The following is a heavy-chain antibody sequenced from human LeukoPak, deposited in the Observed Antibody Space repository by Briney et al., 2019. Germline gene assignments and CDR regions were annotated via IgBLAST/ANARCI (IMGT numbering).Heavy chain of an antibody. Sequence: ASETLSLTCAVSGYSISSGYYWGWIRPPPGKGLEWIGSIYHSGSTYYNPSPKSRVTISVDTSKNQFSLKLSSVTAADTAVYYCARLSRDGYNKRDFDLWGRGTLVTVSS. CDR2: IYHSGST. D-gene: IGHD5-24*01. V-gene: IGHV4-38-2*01. CDR3: ARLSRDGYNKRDFDL. CDR1: GYSISSGYY. J-gene: IGHJ2*01.